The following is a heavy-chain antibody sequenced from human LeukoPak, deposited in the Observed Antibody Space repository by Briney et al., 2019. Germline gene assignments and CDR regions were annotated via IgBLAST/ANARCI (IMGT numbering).Heavy chain of an antibody. J-gene: IGHJ4*02. CDR2: INPNSGGT. CDR3: ARLRGSYYRAFDY. V-gene: IGHV1-2*06. D-gene: IGHD1-26*01. CDR1: GNTFTAYY. Sequence: ASVKVSCKASGNTFTAYYIHWVRQAPGQGLEWMGRINPNSGGTNYAQKFQGRVAMTRDTSISTAYMELSRLRSDDTAVYYCARLRGSYYRAFDYWGQGTLVTVSS.